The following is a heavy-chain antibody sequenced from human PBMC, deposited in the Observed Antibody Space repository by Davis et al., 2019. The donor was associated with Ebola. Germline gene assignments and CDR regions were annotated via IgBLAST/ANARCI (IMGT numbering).Heavy chain of an antibody. D-gene: IGHD4-17*01. V-gene: IGHV3-64*04. CDR1: GFTFSSYA. J-gene: IGHJ2*01. Sequence: GGSLRLSCSASGFTFSSYAMHWVRQAPGKGLESVSRISTNGENTYYAESVKGRFTISRDNSKNTLYLQMNSLRAEDTAVYYCTRHVSGDFWYFDLWGRGTLVTVSS. CDR3: TRHVSGDFWYFDL. CDR2: ISTNGENT.